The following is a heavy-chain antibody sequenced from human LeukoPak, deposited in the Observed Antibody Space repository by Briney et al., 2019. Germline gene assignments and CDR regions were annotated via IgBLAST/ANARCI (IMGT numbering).Heavy chain of an antibody. J-gene: IGHJ4*02. Sequence: PSETLSLTCAVYGGSFSGYYWSWIRQPPGKGLEWIGEINHSGSTNYNPSLKSRVTISVDTSKNQFSLKLSSVTAADTAVYYCARGRPKAHYWGQGTLVTVSS. CDR2: INHSGST. CDR1: GGSFSGYY. V-gene: IGHV4-34*01. CDR3: ARGRPKAHY.